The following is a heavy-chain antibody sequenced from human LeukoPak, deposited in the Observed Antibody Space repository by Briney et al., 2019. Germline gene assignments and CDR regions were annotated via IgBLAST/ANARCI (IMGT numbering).Heavy chain of an antibody. CDR3: ARGTYCTGGTCYSSNWFDP. V-gene: IGHV4-61*01. D-gene: IGHD2-15*01. J-gene: IGHJ5*02. CDR2: VYSSGST. CDR1: GGSDSTTNYY. Sequence: SETLSLTCTVSGGSDSTTNYYWSWIRQPPGKGLEWIGYVYSSGSTKYNPSLKSRVTISVDTSKNQFSLKLSSVTAADTAVYYCARGTYCTGGTCYSSNWFDPWGQGTLVTVSS.